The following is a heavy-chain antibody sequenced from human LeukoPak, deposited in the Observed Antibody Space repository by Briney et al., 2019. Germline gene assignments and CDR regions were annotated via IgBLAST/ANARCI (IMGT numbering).Heavy chain of an antibody. CDR3: ATDPRPDSSGREVDY. CDR1: GYTFTGYY. V-gene: IGHV1-2*02. Sequence: GASVKVSCKASGYTFTGYYMHWVRQAPGQGLEWMGWISPNSGGTNYAQKFQGRVTMTRDTSISTAYMELSSLRSEDTAVYYCATDPRPDSSGREVDYWGQGTLVTVSS. J-gene: IGHJ4*02. D-gene: IGHD3-22*01. CDR2: ISPNSGGT.